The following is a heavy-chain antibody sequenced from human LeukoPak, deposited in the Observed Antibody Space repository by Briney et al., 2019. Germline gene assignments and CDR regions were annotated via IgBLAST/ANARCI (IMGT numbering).Heavy chain of an antibody. Sequence: PGGSLRLSCAASGFTFSSYGMHWVRQAPGKGLEWVAVIWYDGSNKYYADSVKGRSTISRDNSKNTLYLQMNSLRAEDTAVYYCARDADYCSSTSCLYGMDVWGQGTTVTVSS. CDR3: ARDADYCSSTSCLYGMDV. J-gene: IGHJ6*02. V-gene: IGHV3-33*01. CDR2: IWYDGSNK. CDR1: GFTFSSYG. D-gene: IGHD2-2*01.